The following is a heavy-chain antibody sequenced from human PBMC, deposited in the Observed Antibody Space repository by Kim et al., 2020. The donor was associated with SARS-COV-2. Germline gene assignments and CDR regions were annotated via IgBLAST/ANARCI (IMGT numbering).Heavy chain of an antibody. D-gene: IGHD2-15*01. J-gene: IGHJ5*02. Sequence: GYYWSWIRQPPGKGLEWIGEINHSGSTNYNPSLKSRVTISVDTSKNQFSLKLSSVTAADTAVYYCARAGIVVVVAATRWDWFDPWGQGTLAT. CDR1: GYY. V-gene: IGHV4-34*01. CDR2: INHSGST. CDR3: ARAGIVVVVAATRWDWFDP.